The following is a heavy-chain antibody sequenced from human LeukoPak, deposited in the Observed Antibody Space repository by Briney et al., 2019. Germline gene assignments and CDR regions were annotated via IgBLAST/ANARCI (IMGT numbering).Heavy chain of an antibody. CDR3: ASYSSSWYYFDY. CDR1: GFTFSSYS. Sequence: GGSLRLSCAASGFTFSSYSMNWVRQAPGKGLEWVSSISSSSSYMYYADSVKGRFTISRDNAKNSLYLQMNSLRAEDTAVYYCASYSSSWYYFDYWGQGTLVTVSS. V-gene: IGHV3-21*01. CDR2: ISSSSSYM. J-gene: IGHJ4*02. D-gene: IGHD6-13*01.